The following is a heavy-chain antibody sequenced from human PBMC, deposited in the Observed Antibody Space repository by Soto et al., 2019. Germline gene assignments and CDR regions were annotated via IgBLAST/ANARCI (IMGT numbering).Heavy chain of an antibody. CDR2: INHSGSP. Sequence: PSETLSLTCAVYGGSFSGYYRCWARQRQGKGRGWDGEINHSGSPTYNPSPTSQVPISVETAKNQFTLKLSSVTAADTAVYYCARGGRYYDFWSGYSRWFDPWGQGTLVTVSS. CDR3: ARGGRYYDFWSGYSRWFDP. CDR1: GGSFSGYY. J-gene: IGHJ5*02. D-gene: IGHD3-3*01. V-gene: IGHV4-34*01.